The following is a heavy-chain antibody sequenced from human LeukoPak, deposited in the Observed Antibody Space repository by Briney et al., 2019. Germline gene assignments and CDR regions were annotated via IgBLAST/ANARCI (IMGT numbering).Heavy chain of an antibody. Sequence: PSETLSLTCAVSGGSISSTNLWNWVRQPPGKGLEWIGEIYHSGSTNYNPSLKSRVPISIDKSKNQFSLKLSSVTAADTAIYYCARDDFVDIAMVRLYHWGQGTLVTVSS. J-gene: IGHJ5*02. CDR2: IYHSGST. D-gene: IGHD5-18*01. CDR1: GGSISSTNL. CDR3: ARDDFVDIAMVRLYH. V-gene: IGHV4-4*02.